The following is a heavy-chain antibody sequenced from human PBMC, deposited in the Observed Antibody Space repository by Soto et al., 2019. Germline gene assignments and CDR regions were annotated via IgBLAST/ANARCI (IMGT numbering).Heavy chain of an antibody. Sequence: NPSETLSLTCTVSGGSVSSGAYYWSWIRQPPGKGLEWIGYMYHSGSTNYNPSLKSRVTISVDTSKNQFSLKLSSVTAADTAIYFCARDWDSGYDLVYWGQGTLVTVSS. D-gene: IGHD5-12*01. V-gene: IGHV4-61*08. CDR2: MYHSGST. J-gene: IGHJ4*02. CDR3: ARDWDSGYDLVY. CDR1: GGSVSSGAYY.